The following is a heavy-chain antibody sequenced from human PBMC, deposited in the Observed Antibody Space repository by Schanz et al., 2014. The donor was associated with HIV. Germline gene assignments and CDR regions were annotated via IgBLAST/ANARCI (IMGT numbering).Heavy chain of an antibody. CDR2: INHSGST. D-gene: IGHD6-13*01. J-gene: IGHJ4*02. Sequence: QVQLQQWGAGLLKPSETLSLTCAVYGGSFRGYYWTWIRQFPGVGLEWIGRINHSGSTNYNPSLKSRVTISVDTSSDQFPRKLSSVTAADTAVYYCARDSTMDYFDYWGQGTLVTVSS. CDR3: ARDSTMDYFDY. CDR1: GGSFRGYY. V-gene: IGHV4-34*02.